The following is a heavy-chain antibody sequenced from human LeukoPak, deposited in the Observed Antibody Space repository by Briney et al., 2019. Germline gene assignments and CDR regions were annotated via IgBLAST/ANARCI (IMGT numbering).Heavy chain of an antibody. Sequence: GGSLRLSCAASGFTFSSYSMNWVRQAPGKGLEWVSFISSSSSYIYYADSVKGRFTISRDNAKNSLYLQMNSLRAEDTAVYYCATTRGGWLDLPLDYWGQGTLVTVSS. D-gene: IGHD6-19*01. CDR2: ISSSSSYI. J-gene: IGHJ4*02. CDR1: GFTFSSYS. CDR3: ATTRGGWLDLPLDY. V-gene: IGHV3-21*01.